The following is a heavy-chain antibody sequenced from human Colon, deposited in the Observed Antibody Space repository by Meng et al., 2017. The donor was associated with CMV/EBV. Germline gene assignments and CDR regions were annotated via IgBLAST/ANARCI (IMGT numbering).Heavy chain of an antibody. CDR2: IYYSGST. CDR1: GGSISSGDYY. Sequence: SETLSLTCTVSGGSISSGDYYWSWIRQPPGKGLEWIGYIYYSGSTYYNPSLKSRVTISVDTSKNQFSLKLSSVTAADTAVYYCARLGVVPAASIEGAFDIWGQGTMVTVSS. CDR3: ARLGVVPAASIEGAFDI. J-gene: IGHJ3*02. V-gene: IGHV4-30-4*08. D-gene: IGHD2-2*01.